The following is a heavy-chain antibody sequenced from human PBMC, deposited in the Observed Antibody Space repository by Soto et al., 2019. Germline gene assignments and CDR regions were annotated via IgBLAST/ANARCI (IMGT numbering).Heavy chain of an antibody. CDR1: GFTFSNYS. J-gene: IGHJ3*02. D-gene: IGHD1-1*01. CDR2: ISSSSSTI. Sequence: GVSGSLSCTASGFTFSNYSMNWVLQAPGKGLEWVSYISSSSSTIYYADSVKGRFTISRDNAKNSLYLQMNSLRDEDTAVYYCARGSTGTNAFDIWGQGTMVTVSS. CDR3: ARGSTGTNAFDI. V-gene: IGHV3-48*02.